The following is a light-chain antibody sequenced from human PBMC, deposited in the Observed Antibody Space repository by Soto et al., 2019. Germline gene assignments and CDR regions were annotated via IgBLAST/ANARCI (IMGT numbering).Light chain of an antibody. CDR3: SSYTGGNPSYV. CDR1: ISDVGGYNY. V-gene: IGLV2-11*01. CDR2: EVT. J-gene: IGLJ1*01. Sequence: QSALTQPRSVSGSPGQSVTISCTGTISDVGGYNYVSWYQHHPGKAPKLMIYEVTIRPSGVSDRFSGSKSGNTASLTVSGLQAEDEADYYCSSYTGGNPSYVFGTGTKVTVL.